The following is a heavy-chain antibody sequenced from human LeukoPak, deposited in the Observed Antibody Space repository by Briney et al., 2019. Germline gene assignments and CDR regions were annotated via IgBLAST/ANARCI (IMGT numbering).Heavy chain of an antibody. CDR1: GFTFDDYS. Sequence: GGSLRLSCAASGFTFDDYSMHWVRQAPGKGLEWVSGITRSSDSVDYADSVKGRFTISRDNVKNSLYLQMNSLRAEDMALYFCTKGNWGNPFDIWGQGTMVTVSS. CDR3: TKGNWGNPFDI. V-gene: IGHV3-9*03. D-gene: IGHD3-16*01. CDR2: ITRSSDSV. J-gene: IGHJ3*02.